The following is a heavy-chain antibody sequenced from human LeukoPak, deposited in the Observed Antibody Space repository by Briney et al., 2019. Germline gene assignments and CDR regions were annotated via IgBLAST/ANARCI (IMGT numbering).Heavy chain of an antibody. CDR1: GGSFSIYA. D-gene: IGHD6-19*01. CDR2: IIPIFGTA. V-gene: IGHV1-69*01. J-gene: IGHJ4*02. Sequence: ASVKVACKASGGSFSIYAINWVRQAPGQGLEGVGGIIPIFGTANYAQKFQGRVTITADESTTTAYMELTSLRSEDTALYYCSIAVPGTPPLDYWGLGTLVTVSS. CDR3: SIAVPGTPPLDY.